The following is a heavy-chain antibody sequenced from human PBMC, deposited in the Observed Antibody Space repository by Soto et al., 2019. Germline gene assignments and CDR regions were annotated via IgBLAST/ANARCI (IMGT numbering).Heavy chain of an antibody. CDR2: IYPGDSDT. Sequence: RGESLKISCKGSGYSFTSYWIGWVRQMPGKGLEWMGIIYPGDSDTRYSPSFQGQVTISADKSISTAYLQWSSLKASDTAMYYCARGPGYRYAEYYFDYWGQGTLVTVSS. D-gene: IGHD3-16*02. V-gene: IGHV5-51*01. CDR3: ARGPGYRYAEYYFDY. J-gene: IGHJ4*02. CDR1: GYSFTSYW.